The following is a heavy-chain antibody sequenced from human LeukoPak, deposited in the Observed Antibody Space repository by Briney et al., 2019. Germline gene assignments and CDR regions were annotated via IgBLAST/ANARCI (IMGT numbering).Heavy chain of an antibody. D-gene: IGHD2-2*01. J-gene: IGHJ6*02. Sequence: TGGSLRLSCAASGFTFSSYAMHWVRQAPGKGLEWVAVISYDGSNKYYADSVKGRFTISRDNSKNTLYLQMNSLRAEDTAVYYCARDLGCSSTSCYVDYYYYYGMDVWGQGTTVTVSS. CDR3: ARDLGCSSTSCYVDYYYYYGMDV. CDR2: ISYDGSNK. V-gene: IGHV3-30-3*01. CDR1: GFTFSSYA.